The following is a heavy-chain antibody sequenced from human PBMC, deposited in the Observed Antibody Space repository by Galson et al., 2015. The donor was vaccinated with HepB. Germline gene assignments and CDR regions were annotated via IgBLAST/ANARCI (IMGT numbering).Heavy chain of an antibody. J-gene: IGHJ5*02. CDR1: GVSISSGSHY. CDR2: NYYSGNS. D-gene: IGHD3-10*01. CDR3: ARRPRAFYYGSGSYYYWFDP. Sequence: LSLTCTVSGVSISSGSHYWGWIRQPPGKGLEWIGTNYYSGNSIYNPSLKSRVAISIDTSKNQFSLKLTSVTAADTAVYYCARRPRAFYYGSGSYYYWFDPWGQGTLVTVSS. V-gene: IGHV4-39*01.